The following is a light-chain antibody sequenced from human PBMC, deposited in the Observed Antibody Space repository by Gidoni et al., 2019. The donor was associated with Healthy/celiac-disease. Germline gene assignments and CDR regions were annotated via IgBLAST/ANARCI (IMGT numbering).Light chain of an antibody. J-gene: IGKJ5*01. Sequence: EIVLTQSPGTLSLSPGERGTLSCRASQSVSSSQLAWYQQKPGQAPRLLISCASSRATGIPDRFSGSGSGTDFTLTISRLEPEDFAVYYCQQYGTSPRVTFGQGTRLEIK. CDR2: CAS. V-gene: IGKV3-20*01. CDR3: QQYGTSPRVT. CDR1: QSVSSSQ.